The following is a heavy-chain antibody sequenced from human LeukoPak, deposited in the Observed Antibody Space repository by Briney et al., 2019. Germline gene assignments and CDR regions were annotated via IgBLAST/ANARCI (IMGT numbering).Heavy chain of an antibody. CDR2: VIPTLGIS. CDR1: GGTFSSYA. D-gene: IGHD5-18*01. CDR3: AREYGGGHSYGYYC. J-gene: IGHJ4*02. V-gene: IGHV1-69*04. Sequence: ASVKVSCKASGGTFSSYAISWVRQGPAQGLEWVGRVIPTLGISNYAQRFQGRVTITADKSTGTAYMELSSLRSEDTAVYYCAREYGGGHSYGYYCWGQGTLVSVSS.